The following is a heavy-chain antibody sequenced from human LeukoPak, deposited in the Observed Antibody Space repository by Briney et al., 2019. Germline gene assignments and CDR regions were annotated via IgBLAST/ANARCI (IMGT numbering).Heavy chain of an antibody. CDR1: GFTFGTYW. J-gene: IGHJ4*02. CDR3: ARDFPDY. CDR2: IKEDGSEK. Sequence: GGSLTLSCAAPGFTFGTYWMTWVRQAPGKGLEWVANIKEDGSEKYYVDSVKGRFTISRDNAKKSLYLQMNSLRVEDTAIYYCARDFPDYWGQGILVTVSS. V-gene: IGHV3-7*01.